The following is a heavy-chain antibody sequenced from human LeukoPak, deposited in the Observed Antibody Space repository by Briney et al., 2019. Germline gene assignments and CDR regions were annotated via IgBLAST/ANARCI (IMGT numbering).Heavy chain of an antibody. CDR3: ARVSRLGEFHFFDY. V-gene: IGHV4-4*07. D-gene: IGHD3-16*01. Sequence: SETLSLTCTVSGGSISSYYWSWIRQPAGKGLEWIGRIYTSGSTNYNPSLKSRVTMSVDTSKNQFSQKLSSVTAADTAVYYCARVSRLGEFHFFDYWGQGTLVTVSS. CDR1: GGSISSYY. CDR2: IYTSGST. J-gene: IGHJ4*02.